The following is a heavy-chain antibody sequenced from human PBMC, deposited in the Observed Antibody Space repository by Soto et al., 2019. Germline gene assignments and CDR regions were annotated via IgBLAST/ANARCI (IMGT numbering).Heavy chain of an antibody. CDR2: INSDGSST. CDR3: ARDGSSWYRDY. CDR1: GFTFSSYW. J-gene: IGHJ4*01. D-gene: IGHD6-13*01. V-gene: IGHV3-74*01. Sequence: EVQLVESGGGLVQPGGSLRLSCAASGFTFSSYWMHWVRQAPGKGLVWVSRINSDGSSTSYADSVKGRFTISRDNAKNTLYVQMNSLRADDTVVYYCARDGSSWYRDYWGDGTLFTVSS.